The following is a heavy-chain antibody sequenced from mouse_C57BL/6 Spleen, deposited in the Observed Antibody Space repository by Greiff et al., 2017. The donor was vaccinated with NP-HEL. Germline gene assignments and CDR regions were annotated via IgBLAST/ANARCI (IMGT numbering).Heavy chain of an antibody. CDR2: ISSGSSTI. CDR3: AGDGYFRDYYAMDY. Sequence: EVKLMESGGGLVKLGGSLKLSCAASGFTFSDYGMHWVRQAPEKGLEWVAYISSGSSTIYYADTVKGRFTISRDNAKNTLFLQMTSLRSEDTAMYYCAGDGYFRDYYAMDYWGQGTSVTVSS. V-gene: IGHV5-17*01. CDR1: GFTFSDYG. D-gene: IGHD2-3*01. J-gene: IGHJ4*01.